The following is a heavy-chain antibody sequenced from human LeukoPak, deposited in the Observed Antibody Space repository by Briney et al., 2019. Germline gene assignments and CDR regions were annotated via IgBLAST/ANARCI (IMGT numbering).Heavy chain of an antibody. D-gene: IGHD6-13*01. CDR3: AREAAAGTSSVFDY. Sequence: GGSLRLSCAASGFTFSSYDMHWVRQATGKGLEWVSAIGTAGDTYYPGSVKGRFTISRENAKNSLYLQMNSLRAGDTAVYYCAREAAAGTSSVFDYWGPGNPGHRLL. J-gene: IGHJ4*02. CDR1: GFTFSSYD. CDR2: IGTAGDT. V-gene: IGHV3-13*01.